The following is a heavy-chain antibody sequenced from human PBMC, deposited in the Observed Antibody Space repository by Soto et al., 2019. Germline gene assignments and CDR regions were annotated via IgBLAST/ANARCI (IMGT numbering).Heavy chain of an antibody. D-gene: IGHD2-15*01. V-gene: IGHV4-39*01. J-gene: IGHJ6*02. CDR3: ARTSLVVVAATMDYYGMDV. Sequence: SETLSLTCTASGGSISSSSYYWGWIRQPPGKGLEWIGSIYYSGSTYYNPSLKSRVTIPVDTSKNQFSLKLSSVTAADTAVYYCARTSLVVVAATMDYYGMDVWGQGTTVTVSS. CDR2: IYYSGST. CDR1: GGSISSSSYY.